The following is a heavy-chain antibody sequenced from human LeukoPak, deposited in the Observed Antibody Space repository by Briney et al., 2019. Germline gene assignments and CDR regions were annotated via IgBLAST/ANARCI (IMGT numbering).Heavy chain of an antibody. CDR3: ASNYYYDSSGTYYFDY. V-gene: IGHV3-66*01. D-gene: IGHD3-22*01. J-gene: IGHJ4*02. CDR2: IYSGGST. CDR1: GFTVSSNY. Sequence: GGSLRLSCAASGFTVSSNYMSWVRQAPGKGLEWVSLIYSGGSTYYADSVKGRFTISRDNSKNTLYLQMNSLRADDTAVYYCASNYYYDSSGTYYFDYWGQGTLVTVSS.